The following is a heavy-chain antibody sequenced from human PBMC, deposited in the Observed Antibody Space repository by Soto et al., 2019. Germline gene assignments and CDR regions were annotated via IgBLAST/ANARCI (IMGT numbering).Heavy chain of an antibody. J-gene: IGHJ6*02. CDR3: AREVKQLGFYGMDV. V-gene: IGHV3-74*01. Sequence: EAQLVESGGGLVQPGGSLRLSCAASGFSFSSHWMHWVRQAPGKGLVWVSRINSDGSSTSYADSVKGRFTISRDNAKNTLYLQMNSLRVEDTAVYYCAREVKQLGFYGMDVWGQGTTVTVSS. D-gene: IGHD6-13*01. CDR1: GFSFSSHW. CDR2: INSDGSST.